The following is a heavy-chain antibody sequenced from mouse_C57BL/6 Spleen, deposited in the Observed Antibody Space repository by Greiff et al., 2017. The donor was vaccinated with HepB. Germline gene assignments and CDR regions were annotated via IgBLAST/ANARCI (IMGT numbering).Heavy chain of an antibody. Sequence: VQLQQSGAELVKPGASVKISCKASGYAFSSYWMNWVKQRPGKGLEWIGQIYPGDGDTNYNGEFKGKATLTADKSSSTAYMQLSSLTSEDSAVYFCARGPYDGYLFDYWGQGTTRTVAS. CDR3: ARGPYDGYLFDY. D-gene: IGHD2-3*01. CDR2: IYPGDGDT. V-gene: IGHV1-80*01. J-gene: IGHJ2*01. CDR1: GYAFSSYW.